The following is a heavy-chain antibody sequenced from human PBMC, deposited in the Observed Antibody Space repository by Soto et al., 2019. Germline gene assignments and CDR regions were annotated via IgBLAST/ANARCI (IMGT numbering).Heavy chain of an antibody. J-gene: IGHJ4*02. V-gene: IGHV1-69*01. D-gene: IGHD2-21*02. CDR3: AREAVCGGDCYHATYYFDY. Sequence: QVQLVQSGAEVKKPGSSVKVSCKASGGTFSSYAISWVRQAPGQGLEWMGGIIPIFGTANYAQKFQGRVTITADESTSTAYMELSSLRYEDTAVYYCAREAVCGGDCYHATYYFDYWGQGTLVTVSS. CDR2: IIPIFGTA. CDR1: GGTFSSYA.